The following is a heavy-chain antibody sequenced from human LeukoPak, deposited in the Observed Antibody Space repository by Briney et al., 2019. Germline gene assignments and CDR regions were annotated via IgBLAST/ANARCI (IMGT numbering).Heavy chain of an antibody. CDR2: IYHSGST. CDR3: ARESAPDGWYSSTWYSLDY. CDR1: GYSISSGYY. V-gene: IGHV4-38-2*02. Sequence: SETLSLTCTVSGYSISSGYYWGWIRQPPGKGLEWIGSIYHSGSTYYNPSLKSRVTISVDTSKNQFSLKLNSVTAADTAVYYCARESAPDGWYSSTWYSLDYWGQGTLVTVSS. D-gene: IGHD6-13*01. J-gene: IGHJ4*02.